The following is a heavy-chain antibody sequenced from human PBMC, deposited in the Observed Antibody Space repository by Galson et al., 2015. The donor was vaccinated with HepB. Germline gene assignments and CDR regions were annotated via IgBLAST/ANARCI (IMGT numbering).Heavy chain of an antibody. CDR2: IDWDDET. CDR3: ARIRSGYDLRGFDS. J-gene: IGHJ4*02. Sequence: PALVKPTQTLTLTCAFSGFSLNTPGMCVSWIRQPPGKALEWLARIDWDDETYYRTSLQTRLTISKDTSGNQVVLTMTNLDPVDTATYYCARIRSGYDLRGFDSWGQGTLVTVSS. CDR1: GFSLNTPGMC. V-gene: IGHV2-70*11. D-gene: IGHD5-12*01.